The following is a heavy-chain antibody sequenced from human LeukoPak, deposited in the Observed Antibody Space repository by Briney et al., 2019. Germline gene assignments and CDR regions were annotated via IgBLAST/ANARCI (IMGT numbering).Heavy chain of an antibody. J-gene: IGHJ5*02. D-gene: IGHD3-16*01. CDR3: ARLGDYTYAP. CDR1: GGSISSGSYY. CDR2: IYTSGST. Sequence: SETLSLTCTVSGGSISSGSYYWSWIRQPAGKGLEWIGRIYTSGSTNYNPSLKSRVTISVDTSKNQFSLKLSSVTAADTAVYYCARLGDYTYAPWGQGTLVTVSS. V-gene: IGHV4-61*02.